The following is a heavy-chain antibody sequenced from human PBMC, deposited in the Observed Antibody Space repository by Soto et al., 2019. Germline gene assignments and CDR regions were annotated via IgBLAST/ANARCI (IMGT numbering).Heavy chain of an antibody. CDR3: TTPGPQLGTVTYYYYGMDV. V-gene: IGHV3-73*02. CDR2: IRSKANSYAT. J-gene: IGHJ6*02. CDR1: GFTFSGSA. D-gene: IGHD4-4*01. Sequence: EVQLVESGGGLVQPGGSLKLSCAASGFTFSGSAMHWVRQASGKGLEWVGRIRSKANSYATAYAASVKGRFTISRDDSKNTAYLQMNSLKTEDTAVYYCTTPGPQLGTVTYYYYGMDVWGQGTTVTVSS.